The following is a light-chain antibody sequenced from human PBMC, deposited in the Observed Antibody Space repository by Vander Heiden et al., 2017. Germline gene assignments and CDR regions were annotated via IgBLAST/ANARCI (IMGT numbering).Light chain of an antibody. J-gene: IGLJ2*01. CDR2: QVI. Sequence: QSALPQPPSASGSPGQSVTIACTGTSSDIGGYNHVYWYQHPPGKAAKLLIHQVIKRHSGVPDRFSGSKSGSTASLTVSGLQAEDEADYHCSSITGGNNLVFGGGTKLTVL. CDR3: SSITGGNNLV. CDR1: SSDIGGYNH. V-gene: IGLV2-8*01.